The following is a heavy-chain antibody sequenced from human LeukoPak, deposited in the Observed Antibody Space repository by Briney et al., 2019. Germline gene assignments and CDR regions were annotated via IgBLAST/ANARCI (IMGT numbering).Heavy chain of an antibody. J-gene: IGHJ6*04. D-gene: IGHD4-17*01. CDR2: IYYSGST. V-gene: IGHV4-59*01. CDR1: GGSISSYY. Sequence: PSETLSLTCTVSGGSISSYYWSWIRQPPGKGLEWIGYIYYSGSTNYNPSLKSRVTISVDTSKNQFSLKLSSVTAADTAVYYCGRGYGDYGSYYYYGMDVWGKGTTVTVSS. CDR3: GRGYGDYGSYYYYGMDV.